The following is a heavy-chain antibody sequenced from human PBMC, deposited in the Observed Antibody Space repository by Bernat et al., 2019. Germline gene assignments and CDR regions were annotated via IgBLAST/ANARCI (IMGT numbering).Heavy chain of an antibody. J-gene: IGHJ6*02. CDR2: IYYSGST. V-gene: IGHV4-59*01. CDR3: ARDGGDPYYYYYGMDV. CDR1: GGSISSYY. D-gene: IGHD2-21*01. Sequence: QVQLQESGPGLVKPSETLSLTCTVSGGSISSYYWSWIRQPPGKGLEWIGYIYYSGSTNYNPSLKSRVTISVDTSKNQFSLKLSSVTAADTAVYYCARDGGDPYYYYYGMDVWGQGTTVTVSS.